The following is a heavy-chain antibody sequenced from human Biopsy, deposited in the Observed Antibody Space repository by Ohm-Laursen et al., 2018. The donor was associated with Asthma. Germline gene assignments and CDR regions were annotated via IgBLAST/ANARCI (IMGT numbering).Heavy chain of an antibody. CDR1: GYTFINYA. D-gene: IGHD7-27*01. CDR2: ISAYNGNT. Sequence: ASVKVSCKPSGYTFINYAIHWVRQAPGQRLEWMGWISAYNGNTNYAQKLQGRVTMTTDTSTSTAYMELRSLRSDDTAVYYCARHWDWGSFFDYWGRGTPVTVSS. CDR3: ARHWDWGSFFDY. J-gene: IGHJ4*02. V-gene: IGHV1-18*01.